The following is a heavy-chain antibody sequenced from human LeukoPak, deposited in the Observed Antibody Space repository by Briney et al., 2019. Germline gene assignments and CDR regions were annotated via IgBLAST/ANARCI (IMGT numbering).Heavy chain of an antibody. CDR2: IYYSGST. V-gene: IGHV4-30-4*01. CDR1: GGSISSGDYY. D-gene: IGHD2-15*01. Sequence: SETLSLTCTVSGGSISSGDYYWSWIRQPPGKGLEWIGYIYYSGSTYYNLSLKSRVTISVDTSKNQFSLELSSVTAADTAVYYCARDRGGPLDYWGQGTLVTVSS. CDR3: ARDRGGPLDY. J-gene: IGHJ4*02.